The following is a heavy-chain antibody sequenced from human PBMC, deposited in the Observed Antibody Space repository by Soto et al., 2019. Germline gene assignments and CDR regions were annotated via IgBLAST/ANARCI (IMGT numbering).Heavy chain of an antibody. Sequence: GSLRLSCAASGFTFSSYDMHWVRQATGKGLEWVSAIGTAGDTYYPGSVKGRFTISRENAKNSLYLQMNSLRAGDTAVYYCARVAKLIEDHRNGYYYMDVWGKGTTVTVSS. CDR3: ARVAKLIEDHRNGYYYMDV. D-gene: IGHD3-10*01. J-gene: IGHJ6*03. CDR2: IGTAGDT. V-gene: IGHV3-13*01. CDR1: GFTFSSYD.